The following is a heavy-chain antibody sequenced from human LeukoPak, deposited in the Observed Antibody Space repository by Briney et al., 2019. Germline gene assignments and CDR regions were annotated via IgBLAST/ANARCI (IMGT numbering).Heavy chain of an antibody. Sequence: EASVKVSCKVSGYTLTELSMHWVRQAPGKGLEWMGGFDPEDGETIYAQKFQGRVTMTEDTSTDTAYMELSSLRSEDTAVYYCATALAAAGYYFDYWGQGTLVTVSS. J-gene: IGHJ4*02. D-gene: IGHD6-13*01. V-gene: IGHV1-24*01. CDR1: GYTLTELS. CDR2: FDPEDGET. CDR3: ATALAAAGYYFDY.